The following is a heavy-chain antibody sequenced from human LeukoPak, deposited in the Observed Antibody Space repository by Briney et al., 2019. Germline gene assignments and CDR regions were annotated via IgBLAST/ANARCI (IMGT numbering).Heavy chain of an antibody. Sequence: SETLSPTCAVYGGSFSGYYWSWIRQPPGKGLEWIGEINHSGSTNYNPSLKGRVTISVDTSKNQFSLKLSSVTAADTAVYYCARGPYDILTGLDYFDYWGQGTLVTVSS. CDR3: ARGPYDILTGLDYFDY. D-gene: IGHD3-9*01. CDR1: GGSFSGYY. J-gene: IGHJ4*02. V-gene: IGHV4-34*01. CDR2: INHSGST.